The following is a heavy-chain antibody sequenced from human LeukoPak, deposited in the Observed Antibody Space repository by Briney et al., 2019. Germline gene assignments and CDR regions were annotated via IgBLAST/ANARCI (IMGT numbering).Heavy chain of an antibody. V-gene: IGHV1-46*01. CDR2: INPSGGST. CDR3: ARTRDGYNFGYFDY. J-gene: IGHJ4*02. Sequence: ASVKVSCKASGGTFSSYAISWVRQAPGQGLEWMGIINPSGGSTSYAQKFQGRVTMTRDMSTSTVYMELSSLRSEDTAVYYCARTRDGYNFGYFDYWGQGTLVTVSS. CDR1: GGTFSSYA. D-gene: IGHD5-24*01.